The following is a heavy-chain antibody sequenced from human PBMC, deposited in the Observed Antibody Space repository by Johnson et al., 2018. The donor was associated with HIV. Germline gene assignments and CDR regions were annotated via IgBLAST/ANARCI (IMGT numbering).Heavy chain of an antibody. V-gene: IGHV3-30*03. CDR1: GFTFSSYG. D-gene: IGHD4-17*01. Sequence: QVQLVESGGGLVQPGGSLRLSCAASGFTFSSYGMHWVRQAPGKGLEWVAVISHDGSNEYHADSVKGRFTISRDNSKNTLYLQMNSLRAEDTAVYYCARDPHIPTVTTPSYAFDIWGQGTMVTVSS. CDR3: ARDPHIPTVTTPSYAFDI. CDR2: ISHDGSNE. J-gene: IGHJ3*02.